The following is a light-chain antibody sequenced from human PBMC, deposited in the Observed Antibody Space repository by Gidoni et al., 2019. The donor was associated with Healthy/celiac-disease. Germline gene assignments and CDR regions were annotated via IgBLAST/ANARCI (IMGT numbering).Light chain of an antibody. CDR2: RDS. CDR1: HIGSKN. CDR3: QVWDSGVV. V-gene: IGLV3-9*01. Sequence: YELTQPLSVSVARGQTARITCGGNHIGSKNVHWYQQKPGQAPVLVIYRDSNRPSGIPERFSGSNSGNTATLTISRAQAGDEADYYCQVWDSGVVFGGGTKLTVL. J-gene: IGLJ2*01.